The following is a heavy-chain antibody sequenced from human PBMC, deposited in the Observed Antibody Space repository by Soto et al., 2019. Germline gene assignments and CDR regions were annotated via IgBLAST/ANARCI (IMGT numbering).Heavy chain of an antibody. CDR1: GYTFTGYY. D-gene: IGHD6-19*01. J-gene: IGHJ3*02. Sequence: ASVKVSCKASGYTFTGYYMHWVRQAPGQGLEWMGWINPNSGGTNYAQKFQGWVTMTRDTSISTAYMELSRLRSDDTAVHYCARGDWGAVAGTGDAFDIWGQGTMVTVSS. CDR3: ARGDWGAVAGTGDAFDI. V-gene: IGHV1-2*04. CDR2: INPNSGGT.